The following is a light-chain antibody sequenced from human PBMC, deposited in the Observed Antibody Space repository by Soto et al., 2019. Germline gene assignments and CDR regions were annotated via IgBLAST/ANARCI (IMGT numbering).Light chain of an antibody. CDR1: QSVSRSY. Sequence: IVLTQSPGTLSLSPGETATLSCRASQSVSRSYLAWYQLKPGQAPRLLIYGASNRATGIPARFSGSGSETDFTLTISSLEPEDSAVSYCQQRSNWPSLTFGGGTKVDIK. J-gene: IGKJ4*01. CDR2: GAS. V-gene: IGKV3-11*01. CDR3: QQRSNWPSLT.